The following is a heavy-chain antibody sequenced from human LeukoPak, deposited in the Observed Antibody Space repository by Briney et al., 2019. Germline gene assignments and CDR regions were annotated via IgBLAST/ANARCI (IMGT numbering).Heavy chain of an antibody. CDR1: GFTFSTYD. V-gene: IGHV3-30*02. CDR2: IRYDGSNK. Sequence: GGSLRLSCAASGFTFSTYDMHWVRQAPGKGLEWVTFIRYDGSNKNYADSVKGRYTISRDNSKNTLYLQMNSLRAEDTAVYYCARGSGGERYYYYGMDVWGQGTTVTVSS. J-gene: IGHJ6*02. D-gene: IGHD2-15*01. CDR3: ARGSGGERYYYYGMDV.